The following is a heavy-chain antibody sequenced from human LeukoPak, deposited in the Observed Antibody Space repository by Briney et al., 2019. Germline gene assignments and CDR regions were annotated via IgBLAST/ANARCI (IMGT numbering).Heavy chain of an antibody. CDR2: ISFDGSNK. CDR1: GFTFSNYV. D-gene: IGHD4-23*01. Sequence: GRSLRLSCAASGFTFSNYVMHWVRQAPGQGLEWVAVISFDGSNKYYADSVKGRFTISRDNSKNTLYLQMNSLRPEDTAVYYCAKNEGRWAAYNDYWGQGTLVTVSS. V-gene: IGHV3-30-3*02. CDR3: AKNEGRWAAYNDY. J-gene: IGHJ4*02.